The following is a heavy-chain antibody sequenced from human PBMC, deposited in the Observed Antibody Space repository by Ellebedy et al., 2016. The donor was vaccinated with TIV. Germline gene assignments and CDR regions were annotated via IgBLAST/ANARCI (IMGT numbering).Heavy chain of an antibody. D-gene: IGHD1-26*01. CDR1: GFSFSWRR. J-gene: IGHJ4*02. V-gene: IGHV3-74*01. Sequence: GGSLRLSXAASGFSFSWRRTHWVRQAPGSGLVLVSRINNDGTGTTYADSVKGRFTISRDNARKTVYLQMSSLRAEDTAVYYCATDGTYGNFDNWGQGTLVTVSS. CDR2: INNDGTGT. CDR3: ATDGTYGNFDN.